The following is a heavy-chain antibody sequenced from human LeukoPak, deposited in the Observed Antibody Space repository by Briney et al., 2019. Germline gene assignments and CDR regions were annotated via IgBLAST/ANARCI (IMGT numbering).Heavy chain of an antibody. CDR1: GYSFTSYW. CDR2: IYPGDSDT. J-gene: IGHJ4*02. D-gene: IGHD3-22*01. Sequence: GESLKISCKGSGYSFTSYWIGWVRQMPGKGLEWMGIIYPGDSDTRYSPSFQGQVTISADKSISTAYLQWSSLKASDTAMYYCARLGYYYDSSGYYGFDYWGQGTLVTVSS. CDR3: ARLGYYYDSSGYYGFDY. V-gene: IGHV5-51*01.